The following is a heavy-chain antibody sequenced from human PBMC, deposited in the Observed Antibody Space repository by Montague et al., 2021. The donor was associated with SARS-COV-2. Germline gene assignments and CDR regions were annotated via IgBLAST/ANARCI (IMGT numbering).Heavy chain of an antibody. CDR1: GGSISSYY. D-gene: IGHD4-17*01. V-gene: IGHV4-59*01. J-gene: IGHJ6*02. Sequence: SETLSLTCTVSGGSISSYYWGWIRQPPGEGLEWIGYIYYSGSTNYNPSLKSRVTISVDTSKNQFSLKLSSVTAADTAVYYCARYTRQIRLIVFDYGMDVWGQGTTVTVSS. CDR3: ARYTRQIRLIVFDYGMDV. CDR2: IYYSGST.